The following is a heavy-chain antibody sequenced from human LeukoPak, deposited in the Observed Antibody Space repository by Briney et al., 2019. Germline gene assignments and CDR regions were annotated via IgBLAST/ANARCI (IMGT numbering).Heavy chain of an antibody. CDR3: ARAHARGYGGYFDY. D-gene: IGHD5-12*01. V-gene: IGHV3-48*03. J-gene: IGHJ4*02. CDR1: GFTFSSYE. Sequence: GESLRLSCAASGFTFSSYEMNWVRQAPGKGLEWVSYISSSGSTIYYADSVKGRFTISRDNAKNSLYLQMNSLRAEDTAVYYCARAHARGYGGYFDYWGQGTLVTVSS. CDR2: ISSSGSTI.